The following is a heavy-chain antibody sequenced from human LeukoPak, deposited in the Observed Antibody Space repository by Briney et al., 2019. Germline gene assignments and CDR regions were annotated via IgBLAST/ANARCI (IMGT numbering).Heavy chain of an antibody. D-gene: IGHD5-18*01. Sequence: GESLKISCKASGYSFTSYWIGWVRQMPGKGVEWMGIIDPSDSDTRYTPSFQGQVTISADKSLSTAYLQWNSLKASDSAMYYCARQTAMGRSGDYWGQGTLVTVSS. CDR2: IDPSDSDT. CDR3: ARQTAMGRSGDY. V-gene: IGHV5-51*01. J-gene: IGHJ4*02. CDR1: GYSFTSYW.